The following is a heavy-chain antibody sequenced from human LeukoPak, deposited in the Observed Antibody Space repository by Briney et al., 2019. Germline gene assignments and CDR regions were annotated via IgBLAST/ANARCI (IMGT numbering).Heavy chain of an antibody. D-gene: IGHD3-22*01. CDR1: GFTFSSYG. Sequence: PGGSLRLSCAASGFTFSSYGMHCVRQAPGKGLEWVAVISYDGSNKYYADSVKGRFTISRDNSKNTLYLQMNSLRAEDTAVYYCAKTTYYYDSSHFDYWGQGTLVTVSS. CDR2: ISYDGSNK. CDR3: AKTTYYYDSSHFDY. V-gene: IGHV3-30*18. J-gene: IGHJ4*02.